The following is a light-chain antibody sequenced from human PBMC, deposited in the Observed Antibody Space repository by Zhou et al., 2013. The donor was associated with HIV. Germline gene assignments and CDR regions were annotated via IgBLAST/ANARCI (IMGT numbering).Light chain of an antibody. CDR1: QSIDTW. J-gene: IGKJ1*01. CDR2: KAS. Sequence: DIQMTQSPSTLSASIGDTVSISCRASQSIDTWLAWYQQKPGKAPSLLIYKASTLENGVPSRFSGRGSGTEFTLTISGLQPDDFAVYYCQQYNDWWTFGQGTKVEIK. V-gene: IGKV1-5*03. CDR3: QQYNDWWT.